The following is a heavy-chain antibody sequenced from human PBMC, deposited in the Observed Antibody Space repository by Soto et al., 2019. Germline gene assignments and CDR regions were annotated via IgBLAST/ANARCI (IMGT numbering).Heavy chain of an antibody. CDR2: IYYSGST. Sequence: QVQLQESGPGLVRPSETLSLTCTVSGGSITSYYWSWIRQPPGKGLEWIGYIYYSGSTNYNPSLKSRVTISVDTSKNQFSLRLTSVTAADTAVYYCARTTAADWFDPWGQGTLVTVSS. D-gene: IGHD4-17*01. J-gene: IGHJ5*02. CDR3: ARTTAADWFDP. V-gene: IGHV4-59*01. CDR1: GGSITSYY.